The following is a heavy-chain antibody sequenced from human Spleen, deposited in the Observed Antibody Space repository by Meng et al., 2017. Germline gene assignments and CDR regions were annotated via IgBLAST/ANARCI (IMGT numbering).Heavy chain of an antibody. V-gene: IGHV3-30*04. CDR1: GFTFSSYA. CDR3: VRDTRLWSGHYPDSMANY. CDR2: ISYDGSNK. Sequence: GESLKISCAASGFTFSSYAMHWVRQAPGKGLEWVAVISYDGSNKYYADSVKGRFTISRDNSKNTLYLQMNSLRAEDTAVYYCVRDTRLWSGHYPDSMANYWGQGTLVTVSS. J-gene: IGHJ4*02. D-gene: IGHD3-3*01.